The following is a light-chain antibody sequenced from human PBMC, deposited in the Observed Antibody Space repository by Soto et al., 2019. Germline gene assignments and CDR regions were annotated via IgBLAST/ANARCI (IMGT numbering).Light chain of an antibody. CDR3: QQGYSTIT. Sequence: DIQMTQSPSSLSSSVGYRFTVTCRASQSIYTYLNWYQQRPGEAPKVLIYAASTLQDGIPSRFSGSGSGTDFTLTIRGLQPEDFATYCCQQGYSTITFGRGTRLEIK. V-gene: IGKV1-39*01. J-gene: IGKJ5*01. CDR1: QSIYTY. CDR2: AAS.